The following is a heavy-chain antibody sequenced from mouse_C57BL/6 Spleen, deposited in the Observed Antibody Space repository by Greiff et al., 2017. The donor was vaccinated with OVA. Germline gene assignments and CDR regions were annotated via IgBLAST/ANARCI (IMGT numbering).Heavy chain of an antibody. CDR3: ARGSNYDHYYAMDY. CDR1: GYTFTSYW. CDR2: IDPSDSET. D-gene: IGHD2-5*01. Sequence: QVQLKQPGAELVRPGSSVKLSCKASGYTFTSYWMHWVKQRPIQGLEWIGNIDPSDSETHYNQKFKDKATLTVDKSSSTAYMQLSSLTSEDSAVYYCARGSNYDHYYAMDYWGQGTSVTVSS. V-gene: IGHV1-52*01. J-gene: IGHJ4*01.